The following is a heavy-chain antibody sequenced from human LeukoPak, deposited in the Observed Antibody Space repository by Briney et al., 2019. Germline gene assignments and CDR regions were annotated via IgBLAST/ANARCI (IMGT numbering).Heavy chain of an antibody. Sequence: ASVKVSCKASGYTFTGYHMHWVRQAPGQGLEWMAWINPNSGATDYAQKFQGRVTMTRDTSTSTAYMELSRLRSDDTAVYYCARRRSEEFDFDCWGQGTLVTVSS. CDR1: GYTFTGYH. V-gene: IGHV1-2*02. CDR2: INPNSGAT. D-gene: IGHD6-19*01. CDR3: ARRRSEEFDFDC. J-gene: IGHJ4*02.